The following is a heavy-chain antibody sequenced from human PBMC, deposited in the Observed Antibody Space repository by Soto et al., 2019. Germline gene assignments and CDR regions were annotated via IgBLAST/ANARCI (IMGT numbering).Heavy chain of an antibody. CDR2: ISAYNGNT. J-gene: IGHJ6*03. Sequence: ASVKVSCKASGYTFTSYGISWVRQAPGQGLEWMGWISAYNGNTNYAQKLQGRVTMTTDTSTSTAYMELRGLRSDDTAVYYCARGTPSGYSSSWSSEYMDVWGKGTTVTVSS. CDR3: ARGTPSGYSSSWSSEYMDV. D-gene: IGHD6-13*01. V-gene: IGHV1-18*01. CDR1: GYTFTSYG.